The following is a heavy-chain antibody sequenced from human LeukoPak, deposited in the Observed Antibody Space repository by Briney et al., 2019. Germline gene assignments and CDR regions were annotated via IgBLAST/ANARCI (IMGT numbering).Heavy chain of an antibody. D-gene: IGHD3-9*01. CDR1: GFTFSSYA. CDR2: ISGSGGST. V-gene: IGHV3-23*01. J-gene: IGHJ4*02. Sequence: PGGSLRLSCAASGFTFSSYAMSWVRQAPGKGLEWVSAISGSGGSTYYADSVKGRFTISRDNSKNTLYLQMNSLRAEDTAVYYCAKDGRCYDILTGYYIDPYYFDYWGQGTLVTVSS. CDR3: AKDGRCYDILTGYYIDPYYFDY.